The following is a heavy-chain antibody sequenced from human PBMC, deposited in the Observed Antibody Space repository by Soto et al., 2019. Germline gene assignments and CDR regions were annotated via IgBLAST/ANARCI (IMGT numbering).Heavy chain of an antibody. CDR3: ARGPGYYFDS. Sequence: EVQLVESGGGLVQPGGSLRLSCAASGFTFSSYAMHWVRQAPGKGLEYVSAISSNGGSTYYANSVKGRFTISRDNSKNTLYLQMGSLRAGDMAVYYCARGPGYYFDSWGQGTLVTVSS. V-gene: IGHV3-64*01. CDR1: GFTFSSYA. J-gene: IGHJ4*02. CDR2: ISSNGGST.